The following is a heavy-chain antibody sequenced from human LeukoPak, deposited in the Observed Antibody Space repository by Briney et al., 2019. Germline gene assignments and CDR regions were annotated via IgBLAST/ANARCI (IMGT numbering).Heavy chain of an antibody. CDR3: SRRGSGEIYGMDV. CDR2: IYYSGST. CDR1: GCSISGYY. D-gene: IGHD2-15*01. V-gene: IGHV4-59*08. Sequence: KPSETLSLTCTVSGCSISGYYWSWIRQPPGKGLEWIGYIYYSGSTNYNPSPKSRVTISLDTSNNHFSLKLSSVTAAAATAYYYSRRGSGEIYGMDVWGQGTTVTASS. J-gene: IGHJ6*02.